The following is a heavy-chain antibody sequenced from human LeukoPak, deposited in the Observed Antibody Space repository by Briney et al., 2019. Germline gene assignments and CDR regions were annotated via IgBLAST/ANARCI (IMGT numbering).Heavy chain of an antibody. CDR2: IIPIFGTA. J-gene: IGHJ4*02. CDR1: GGTFSSYA. D-gene: IGHD1-26*01. Sequence: ASVKVSCKASGGTFSSYAISWVRQAPGQGLEWMGGIIPIFGTANYAQKFQGRVTITADKSTSTAYMELSSLKSEDTAVYYCARGWELRHYLFDYWGQGTLVTVSS. CDR3: ARGWELRHYLFDY. V-gene: IGHV1-69*06.